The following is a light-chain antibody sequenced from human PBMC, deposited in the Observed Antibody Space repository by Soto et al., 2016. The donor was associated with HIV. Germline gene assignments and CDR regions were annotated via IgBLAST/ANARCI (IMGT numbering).Light chain of an antibody. V-gene: IGKV1-6*01. CDR3: LQDYDRPYT. Sequence: AIQMTQSPSSLSASLGDRVTITCRASQGIKNELGWYQQKPGKAPKLLIYATSSLGGGVPSRFSGSGSGTDFTLTISSLQPEDSTSYFCLQDYDRPYTFGQRTKLEIK. J-gene: IGKJ2*01. CDR2: ATS. CDR1: QGIKNE.